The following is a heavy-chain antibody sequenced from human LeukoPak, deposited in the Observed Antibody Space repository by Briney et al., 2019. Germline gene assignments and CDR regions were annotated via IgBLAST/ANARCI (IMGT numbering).Heavy chain of an antibody. V-gene: IGHV3-30*04. Sequence: PGGSLRLSCAASGFTFSSYAMHWVRQAPGKGLEWVAVISYDGSNKYYADSVKSRFTISRDNSKNTLYLQMNSLRAEDTAVYYCASDILTGSTTDYWGQETLVTVSS. D-gene: IGHD3-9*01. J-gene: IGHJ4*02. CDR3: ASDILTGSTTDY. CDR2: ISYDGSNK. CDR1: GFTFSSYA.